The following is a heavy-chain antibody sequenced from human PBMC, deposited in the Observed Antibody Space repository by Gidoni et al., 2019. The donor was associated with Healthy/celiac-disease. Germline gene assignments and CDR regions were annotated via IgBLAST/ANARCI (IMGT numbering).Heavy chain of an antibody. J-gene: IGHJ4*02. CDR2: MFSNDEK. CDR1: GFSLSNARMG. V-gene: IGHV2-26*01. D-gene: IGHD1-26*01. Sequence: QVTLKESGPVLVKPPETLTRTCTVSGFSLSNARMGVSWIRQPPGNALEWLAHMFSNDEKSYRPSQKSRLTSSKDTSKSQVVLTMTNMDPVENATYYCARIIGGSYEDYWGQGTLVTVSS. CDR3: ARIIGGSYEDY.